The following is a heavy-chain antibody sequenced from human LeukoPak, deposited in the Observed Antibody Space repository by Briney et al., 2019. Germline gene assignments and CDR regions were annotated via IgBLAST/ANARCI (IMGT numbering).Heavy chain of an antibody. CDR1: GFTFSSYG. Sequence: PGGSLRLSCAASGFTFSSYGMHWVRQAPGKGLEWVAVISYDGSNKYYADSMKGRFTISRDNSKNTLYLQMNSLRAEDTAVYYCAKDTAYSYGYELYYYGMDVWGQGTTVTVSS. J-gene: IGHJ6*02. CDR2: ISYDGSNK. V-gene: IGHV3-30*18. D-gene: IGHD5-18*01. CDR3: AKDTAYSYGYELYYYGMDV.